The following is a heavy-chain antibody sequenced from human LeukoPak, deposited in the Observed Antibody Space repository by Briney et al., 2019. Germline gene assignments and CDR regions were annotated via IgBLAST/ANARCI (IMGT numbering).Heavy chain of an antibody. CDR1: GFTFSSYS. Sequence: PGGSLRLSCAASGFTFSSYSMNWVRQAPGKGLEWVSYISSSSSTIYYADSVKGRFTISRDNAKNSLYLQMNSLRAEDTAVYYCARETEGEYYDFWSGYAEHPTGPYNWFDPWGQGTLVTVSS. CDR2: ISSSSSTI. D-gene: IGHD3-3*01. CDR3: ARETEGEYYDFWSGYAEHPTGPYNWFDP. V-gene: IGHV3-48*04. J-gene: IGHJ5*02.